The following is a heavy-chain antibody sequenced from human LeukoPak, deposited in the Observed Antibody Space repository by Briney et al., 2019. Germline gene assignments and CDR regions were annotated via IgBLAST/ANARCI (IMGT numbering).Heavy chain of an antibody. CDR2: ISSSSSYI. D-gene: IGHD6-13*01. Sequence: GGSLRLSCAASGFTFSSYIMTGVRQAPGKELEWFASISSSSSYIYYADSVKGRVTISRDNAKNSLYLQMNSLRAEDTAVYYCARDSAQQTCARQRWGQGPLDSVSS. CDR3: ARDSAQQTCARQR. V-gene: IGHV3-21*01. CDR1: GFTFSSYI. J-gene: IGHJ4*02.